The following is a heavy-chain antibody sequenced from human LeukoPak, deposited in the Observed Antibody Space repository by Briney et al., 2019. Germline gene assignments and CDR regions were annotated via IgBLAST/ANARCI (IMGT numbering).Heavy chain of an antibody. V-gene: IGHV1-69*13. J-gene: IGHJ4*02. CDR1: GGTFSSYA. D-gene: IGHD4-17*01. Sequence: ASVKVSCKASGGTFSSYAISWVRQAPGQGLEWMGGIIPIFGTANYAQKFQGRVTTTADESTSTAYMELSSLRSEDTAVYYCARGPTGAGDYENYFDYWGQGTLVTVSS. CDR3: ARGPTGAGDYENYFDY. CDR2: IIPIFGTA.